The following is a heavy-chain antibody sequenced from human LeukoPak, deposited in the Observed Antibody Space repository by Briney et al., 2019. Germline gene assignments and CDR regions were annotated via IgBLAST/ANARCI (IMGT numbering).Heavy chain of an antibody. CDR3: ARHGGTLDYFDY. CDR1: GSSISSYY. CDR2: ISYGGAT. J-gene: IGHJ4*02. Sequence: SETLSLTCTVSGSSISSYYWSWIRQPPGKGLEWIWYISYGGATSYNPSLKRRVTTSVHSPTTRFSLWLSSLTAAATALSFCARHGGTLDYFDYWGPGSLVTVSS. V-gene: IGHV4-59*08. D-gene: IGHD1-26*01.